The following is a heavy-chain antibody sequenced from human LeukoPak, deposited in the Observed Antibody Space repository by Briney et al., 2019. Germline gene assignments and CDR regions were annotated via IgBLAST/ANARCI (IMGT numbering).Heavy chain of an antibody. J-gene: IGHJ5*02. CDR2: ISSGGRTV. Sequence: PGGSLRLSCAASGFTFSSYEMNWVRQAPEKGLEWVAHISSGGRTVYYADSVKGRFTISRDSAKSSLYLQMNSLRAEDTAVYYCTSRVTQHKYFGPWGQGSLVTVS. V-gene: IGHV3-48*03. CDR3: TSRVTQHKYFGP. CDR1: GFTFSSYE. D-gene: IGHD4-17*01.